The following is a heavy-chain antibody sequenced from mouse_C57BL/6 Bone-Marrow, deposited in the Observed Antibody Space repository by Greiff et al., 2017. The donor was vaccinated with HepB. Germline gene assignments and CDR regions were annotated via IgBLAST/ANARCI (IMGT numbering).Heavy chain of an antibody. CDR2: IHPSDSDT. D-gene: IGHD1-1*01. V-gene: IGHV1-74*01. J-gene: IGHJ2*01. CDR3: TISLYYYCSSAPFDY. Sequence: QVQLQQPGAELVKPGASVKVSCKASGYTFTSYWMHWVKQRPGQGLEWMGRIHPSDSDTNYTQKFKGKATLTVDKSSSTAYMQLSSLTSEDSAVYYCTISLYYYCSSAPFDYWGQGTTLTVSS. CDR1: GYTFTSYW.